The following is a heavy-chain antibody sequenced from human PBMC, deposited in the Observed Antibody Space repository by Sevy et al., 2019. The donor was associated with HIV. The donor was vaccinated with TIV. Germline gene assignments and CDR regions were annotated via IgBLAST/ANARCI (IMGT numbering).Heavy chain of an antibody. CDR2: ISYDGSNK. J-gene: IGHJ4*02. D-gene: IGHD3-22*01. V-gene: IGHV3-30*04. CDR3: ARDRYDSSGYYSFFDY. Sequence: GSLRLSCAASGFTFSSYAMHWVRQAPGKGLEWVAVISYDGSNKYYADSVKGRFTISRDNSKNTLYLQMNSLRAEDTAVYYCARDRYDSSGYYSFFDYWGQGTLVTVSS. CDR1: GFTFSSYA.